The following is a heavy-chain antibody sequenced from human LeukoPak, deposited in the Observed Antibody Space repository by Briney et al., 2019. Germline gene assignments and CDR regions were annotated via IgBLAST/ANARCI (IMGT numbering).Heavy chain of an antibody. J-gene: IGHJ5*02. CDR1: GFTFGDYA. Sequence: PGRSLRRSCTASGFTFGDYAMSWVRQAPGKGLEWVGFIRSKAYGGTTEYAASVKGRFTISRDDSKSIAYLQMNSLKTEDTAVYYCTRDTAAAANWFDPWGQGTLVTVSS. V-gene: IGHV3-49*04. CDR2: IRSKAYGGTT. D-gene: IGHD6-13*01. CDR3: TRDTAAAANWFDP.